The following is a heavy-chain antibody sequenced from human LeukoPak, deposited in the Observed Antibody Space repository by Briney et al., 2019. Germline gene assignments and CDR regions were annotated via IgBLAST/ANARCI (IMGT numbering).Heavy chain of an antibody. Sequence: SETLSLTCTVSGGSISSRSYYWGWIRQPPGKGLEWIGSIYNSESTYYNPSLKSRVTISADVSKKQFSLELSSVTAADTAVYYCTRTNSINWLFDSWGQGTLVTVSS. CDR1: GGSISSRSYY. J-gene: IGHJ4*02. CDR2: IYNSEST. D-gene: IGHD6-13*01. CDR3: TRTNSINWLFDS. V-gene: IGHV4-39*07.